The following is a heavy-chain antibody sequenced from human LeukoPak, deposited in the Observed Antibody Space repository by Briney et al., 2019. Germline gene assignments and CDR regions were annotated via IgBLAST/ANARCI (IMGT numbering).Heavy chain of an antibody. V-gene: IGHV3-23*01. D-gene: IGHD3-22*01. CDR2: ISGSGGST. Sequence: GGSLRLSCAASGFTFSSYAMSWVRQAPGKGLEWVSAISGSGGSTYYADSVKGRFTISRDNSKNTLYLQMNSLRAEDTAVYYCAKAPYYYDSSGYHSYFQHWGQGTLVTVSS. CDR1: GFTFSSYA. J-gene: IGHJ1*01. CDR3: AKAPYYYDSSGYHSYFQH.